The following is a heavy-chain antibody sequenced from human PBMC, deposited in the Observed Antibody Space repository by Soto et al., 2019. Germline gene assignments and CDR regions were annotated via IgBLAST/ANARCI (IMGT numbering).Heavy chain of an antibody. CDR1: GFTFSSYS. D-gene: IGHD5-18*01. CDR3: ARVSSSYGAPGPFDS. CDR2: ISSSSSYI. J-gene: IGHJ3*02. V-gene: IGHV3-21*01. Sequence: PVGSLRLSCAASGFTFSSYSMNWFRQAPGKGLEWVSSISSSSSYIYYADSVKGRFTISRDNAKNSLYLQMNSLRAEDTAVYYCARVSSSYGAPGPFDSSRKGPRVTVS.